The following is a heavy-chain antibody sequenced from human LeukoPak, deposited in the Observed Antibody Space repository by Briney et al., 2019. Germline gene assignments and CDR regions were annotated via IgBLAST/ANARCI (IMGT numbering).Heavy chain of an antibody. CDR3: ARFTYYDILTGYYKRDY. V-gene: IGHV4-38-2*02. CDR2: IYHSGST. J-gene: IGHJ4*02. D-gene: IGHD3-9*01. Sequence: SETLSLTCTVSGYSISSGYYWGWIRQPPGKGLEWIGSIYHSGSTYYNPSLKSRVTISVDTSKNQFSLKLSSVTAADTAVYYCARFTYYDILTGYYKRDYWGQGTLVTVSS. CDR1: GYSISSGYY.